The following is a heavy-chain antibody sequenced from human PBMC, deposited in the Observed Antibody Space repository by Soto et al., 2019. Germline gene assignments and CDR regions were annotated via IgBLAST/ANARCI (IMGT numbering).Heavy chain of an antibody. J-gene: IGHJ4*02. Sequence: PSETLSLTCAVYGGSFSGYYWSWIRQPPGKGLEWIGEINHSGSTNYNPPLKSRVTISVDTSKNQFSLKLSSVTAADTAVYYCASVWNCSGGSCYSGFDYWGQGTLVTVSS. CDR3: ASVWNCSGGSCYSGFDY. D-gene: IGHD2-15*01. CDR1: GGSFSGYY. CDR2: INHSGST. V-gene: IGHV4-34*01.